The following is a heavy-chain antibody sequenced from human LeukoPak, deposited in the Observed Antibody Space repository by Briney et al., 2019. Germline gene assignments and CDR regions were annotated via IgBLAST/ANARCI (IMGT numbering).Heavy chain of an antibody. J-gene: IGHJ6*02. V-gene: IGHV3-23*01. D-gene: IGHD3-10*01. CDR3: AKAPTMVRGRMDV. CDR2: IIGSGAAT. Sequence: GGSLRLSCAASGFTFSSYAMNWVRQAPGKGLEWVSTIIGSGAATYYADSLEGRFSISRDNSNNMLYLQINSLRAEDTAVYYCAKAPTMVRGRMDVWGQGTTVTVSS. CDR1: GFTFSSYA.